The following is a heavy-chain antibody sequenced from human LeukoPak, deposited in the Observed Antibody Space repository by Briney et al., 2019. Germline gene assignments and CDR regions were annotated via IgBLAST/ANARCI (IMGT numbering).Heavy chain of an antibody. CDR2: ISSSSSYI. J-gene: IGHJ6*03. CDR1: GFTFSSYS. D-gene: IGHD6-13*01. Sequence: PGGSLRLSCAASGFTFSSYSMNWVRQAPGKGLEWVSSISSSSSYIYYADSVKGRFTISRDNAKNTLYLQMNSLRAEDTAVYYCARSAAAGFSYYSYYMDVWGKGTTVTISS. V-gene: IGHV3-21*06. CDR3: ARSAAAGFSYYSYYMDV.